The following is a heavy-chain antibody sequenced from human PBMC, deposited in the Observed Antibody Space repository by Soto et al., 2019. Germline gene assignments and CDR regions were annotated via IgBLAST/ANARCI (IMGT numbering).Heavy chain of an antibody. V-gene: IGHV4-59*01. D-gene: IGHD3-22*01. CDR1: GGSISSYY. J-gene: IGHJ4*02. CDR3: ARASSPTGSGYWTLDY. Sequence: SETLSLTCTVSGGSISSYYWSWIRQPPGKGLEWIGYIYYSGSTNYNPSLKSRVTISVDTSKNQFSLKLSSVTAADTAVYYCARASSPTGSGYWTLDYWGQGTLVTVSS. CDR2: IYYSGST.